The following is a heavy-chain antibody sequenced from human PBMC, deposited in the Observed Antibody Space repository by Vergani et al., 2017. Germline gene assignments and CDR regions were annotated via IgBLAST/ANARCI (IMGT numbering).Heavy chain of an antibody. Sequence: QLQLQESGPGLVKPSETLSLTCTVSGGSISSSSYYWGWIRQPPGKGLEWLGSIYYSGSTYYNPSLKSRVTISVDTSRNQFSLKLSSVTAADTAVYYCVRGSLRSFDYGSQGSLVTVSS. J-gene: IGHJ4*02. CDR3: VRGSLRSFDY. CDR2: IYYSGST. CDR1: GGSISSSSYY. D-gene: IGHD1-26*01. V-gene: IGHV4-39*07.